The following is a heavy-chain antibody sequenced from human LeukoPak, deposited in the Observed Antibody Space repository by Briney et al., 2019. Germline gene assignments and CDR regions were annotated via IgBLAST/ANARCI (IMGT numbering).Heavy chain of an antibody. CDR3: AIDVNWDY. CDR2: ISRSGVAT. Sequence: GGTLRLSCAASGFTFTSFAMSWVRQAPGKGLEWVSTISRSGVATYYANSVRGRFTISRDNSKNTVYLQMNSLRAEDTAMYYCAIDVNWDYWGQGTLVTVSS. V-gene: IGHV3-23*01. J-gene: IGHJ4*02. D-gene: IGHD1-1*01. CDR1: GFTFTSFA.